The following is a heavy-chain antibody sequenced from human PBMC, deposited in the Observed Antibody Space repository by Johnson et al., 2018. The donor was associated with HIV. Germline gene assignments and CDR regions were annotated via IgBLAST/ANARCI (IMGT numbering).Heavy chain of an antibody. V-gene: IGHV3-30*14. Sequence: QVQLVESGGGVVRPGGSLRLSCAVSGFNVTASTLHWVRQAPGKGLEWVAVISFDGNNKYYADSVKGLFTISRDNSKNTLYLQMNSLRAEDTAVYYCARDRPIAAAGHDAFDIWGQGTMVTVSS. CDR3: ARDRPIAAAGHDAFDI. D-gene: IGHD6-13*01. CDR2: ISFDGNNK. CDR1: GFNVTAST. J-gene: IGHJ3*02.